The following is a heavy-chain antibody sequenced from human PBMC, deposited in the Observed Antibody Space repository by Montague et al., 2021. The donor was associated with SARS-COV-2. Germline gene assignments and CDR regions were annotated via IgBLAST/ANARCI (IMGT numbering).Heavy chain of an antibody. CDR3: ARRPPIFCDSSSCPHYFDS. V-gene: IGHV4-39*01. D-gene: IGHD2-2*01. CDR2: IYYGGTT. Sequence: SETLSLTCTVSGGSISTKFSSSYYYWGWIRQPPGKGLEWIGTIYYGGTTYFNPSLKSRVSISIDSSKNQFFLKLNSVTAADTGMYYCARRPPIFCDSSSCPHYFDSWGQGALVTVSS. CDR1: GGSISTKFSSSYYY. J-gene: IGHJ4*02.